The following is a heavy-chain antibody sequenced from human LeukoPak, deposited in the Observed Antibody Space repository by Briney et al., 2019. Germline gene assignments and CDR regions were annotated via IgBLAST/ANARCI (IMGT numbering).Heavy chain of an antibody. CDR1: GYSFISYW. CDR2: ISPGDSDT. Sequence: GESLKISCKGSGYSFISYWIAWVRLMPGKGLEWMGIISPGDSDTRSSPSFQGQVSISVDKSINTADLQWSSLKASDTAMYYCARRVSGGMDVWGQGTPVTVSS. J-gene: IGHJ6*02. CDR3: ARRVSGGMDV. V-gene: IGHV5-51*01.